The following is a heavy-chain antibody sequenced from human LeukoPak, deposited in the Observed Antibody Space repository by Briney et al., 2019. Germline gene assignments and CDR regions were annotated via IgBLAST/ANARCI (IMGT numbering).Heavy chain of an antibody. CDR1: GFTFSSYS. CDR2: ISPDGTTT. D-gene: IGHD4-11*01. Sequence: QTGGSLRLSCAASGFTFSSYSMNWVRQAPGKGLEWVSRISPDGTTTAFADSVEGRFAISRDIAKNTLYLQMTSLRAEDTAMYYCARDNSPGWFGPWGQGTLVTVSA. V-gene: IGHV3-74*01. CDR3: ARDNSPGWFGP. J-gene: IGHJ5*02.